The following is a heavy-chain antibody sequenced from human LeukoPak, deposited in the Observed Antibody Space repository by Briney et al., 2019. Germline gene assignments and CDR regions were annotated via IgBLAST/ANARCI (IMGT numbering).Heavy chain of an antibody. V-gene: IGHV1-2*02. D-gene: IGHD3-16*01. CDR2: SNPYSGDI. CDR3: ARAITLRDMDV. J-gene: IGHJ6*03. Sequence: ASVKLSCKASGYILTNYRIHWVRQAPGKGLEGRGWSNPYSGDIHSAQKFQGRVTMTRDTSTRTDYIELSRLGYDDTAVYYSARAITLRDMDVWGKGSLVTVSS. CDR1: GYILTNYR.